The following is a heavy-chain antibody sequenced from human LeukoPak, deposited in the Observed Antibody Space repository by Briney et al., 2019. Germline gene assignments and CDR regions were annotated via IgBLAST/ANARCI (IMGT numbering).Heavy chain of an antibody. CDR3: ARRPVGYCSSTSCYGPAFDI. V-gene: IGHV4-39*01. D-gene: IGHD2-2*01. Sequence: SETLSLTCTVSGGSISSSSYYWGWIRQPPGKGLEWIGSIYYSGSTYYNPSLKSRVTISVDTSKNQFSLKLSSVTAADTAVYYCARRPVGYCSSTSCYGPAFDIWGQGTMVTASS. CDR1: GGSISSSSYY. CDR2: IYYSGST. J-gene: IGHJ3*02.